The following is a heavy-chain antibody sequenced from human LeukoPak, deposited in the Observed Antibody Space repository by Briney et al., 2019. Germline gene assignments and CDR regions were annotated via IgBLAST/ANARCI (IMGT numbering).Heavy chain of an antibody. CDR2: IRYDGSNK. Sequence: PGGSLRLSCAASGFTFSSYGMHWVRQAPGKGLEWVAFIRYDGSNKYYADPVKGRFTISRDNSKNTLYLQMNSLRAEDTAVYYCAKDITPYSYGSDYYFDYWGQGTLVTVSS. V-gene: IGHV3-30*02. J-gene: IGHJ4*02. CDR3: AKDITPYSYGSDYYFDY. CDR1: GFTFSSYG. D-gene: IGHD5-18*01.